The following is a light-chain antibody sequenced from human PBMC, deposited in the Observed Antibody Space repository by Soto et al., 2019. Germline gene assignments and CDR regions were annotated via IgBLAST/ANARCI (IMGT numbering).Light chain of an antibody. CDR1: QSISSW. V-gene: IGKV1-5*03. Sequence: DIQMTQSPSTLSASVGGRVTITCRASQSISSWLAWYQQKPGKAPKVLIYKSSTLESGVPSRFSDSGSGTEFTLTISSLQPDDFATYYCQQYNSYPWTFGQGTKVDIK. CDR3: QQYNSYPWT. J-gene: IGKJ1*01. CDR2: KSS.